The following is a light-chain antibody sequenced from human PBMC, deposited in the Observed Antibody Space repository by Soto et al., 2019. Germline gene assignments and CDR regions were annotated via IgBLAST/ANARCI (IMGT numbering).Light chain of an antibody. Sequence: DIQMTQSPSSVSASVGDRVTITCRASQSINRWSGWYQQKPGKAPKLLIVASSSLQSGVPSRFSGSGYGTDFTLTISSLQPEDFATYYCQQGDSFPRTFGQGTKVEIK. CDR3: QQGDSFPRT. V-gene: IGKV1-12*01. CDR2: ASS. CDR1: QSINRW. J-gene: IGKJ1*01.